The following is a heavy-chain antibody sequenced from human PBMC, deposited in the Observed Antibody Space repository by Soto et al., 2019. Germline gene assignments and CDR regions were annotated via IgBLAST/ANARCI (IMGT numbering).Heavy chain of an antibody. CDR1: GLTFSSYG. V-gene: IGHV3-33*01. D-gene: IGHD2-2*01. Sequence: GGSLRLSCAASGLTFSSYGMHWVRQAPGTGLEWVAVIWYDGSNKYYADSVKGRFTISRDNSKNTLYLQMNSLRAEDTAVYYCARDRLPYYYGMDVWGQGTTVTVSS. CDR2: IWYDGSNK. J-gene: IGHJ6*02. CDR3: ARDRLPYYYGMDV.